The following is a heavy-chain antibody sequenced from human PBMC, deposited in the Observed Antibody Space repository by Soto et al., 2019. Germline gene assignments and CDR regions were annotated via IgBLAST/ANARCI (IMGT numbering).Heavy chain of an antibody. CDR3: ARPGYYYDSSGYWNDDY. CDR1: GFSLSTSGVG. CDR2: IYWDDDK. Sequence: QITLKESGPPLVKPTQTLTLTCTFSGFSLSTSGVGVGWIRQPPGKALEWLALIYWDDDKRYSPSLKSRLTITKXXSXNXXVLTMTNMDPVDTATYYCARPGYYYDSSGYWNDDYWGQGTLVTVSS. J-gene: IGHJ4*02. V-gene: IGHV2-5*02. D-gene: IGHD3-22*01.